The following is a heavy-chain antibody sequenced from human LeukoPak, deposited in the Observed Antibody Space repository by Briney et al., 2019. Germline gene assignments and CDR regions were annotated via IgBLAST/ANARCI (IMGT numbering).Heavy chain of an antibody. CDR1: GYSISSGYY. CDR3: ARSYGSGSYFYYYYYMTS. J-gene: IGHJ6*03. V-gene: IGHV4-38-2*01. CDR2: IYHSGST. D-gene: IGHD3-10*01. Sequence: PSETLSLTCAVSGYSISSGYYWGWIRQPPGQGLEWIGSIYHSGSTYYNPSLKSRVTISVDTSKNQFSLKLSSVTAADTAVYYCARSYGSGSYFYYYYYMTSGAKGPRSPSP.